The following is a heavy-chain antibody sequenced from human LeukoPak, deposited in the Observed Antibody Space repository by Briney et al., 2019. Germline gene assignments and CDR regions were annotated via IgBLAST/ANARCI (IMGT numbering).Heavy chain of an antibody. CDR3: ARGHITMVRGVIIGP. CDR1: GGSFSGYY. J-gene: IGHJ4*02. V-gene: IGHV4-34*01. Sequence: SETLSLTCAVYGGSFSGYYWSRIRQPPGKGLEWIGEINHSGSTNYNPSLKSRVTISVDTSKNQFSLKLSSVTAADTAVYYCARGHITMVRGVIIGPWGQGTLVTVSS. D-gene: IGHD3-10*01. CDR2: INHSGST.